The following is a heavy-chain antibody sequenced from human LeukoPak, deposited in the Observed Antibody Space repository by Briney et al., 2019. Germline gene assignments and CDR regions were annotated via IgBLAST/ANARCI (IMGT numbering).Heavy chain of an antibody. CDR3: ASSFRITGTTYYY. CDR2: VSSDGRIT. CDR1: GFTFSSFW. J-gene: IGHJ4*02. V-gene: IGHV3-74*01. D-gene: IGHD1-20*01. Sequence: GGSLRLSCSASGFTFSSFWMHWVRRVPGKGLVWVSGVSSDGRITNYADFVKGRFTVSRDTAKNTLSLQMDSLRADDTAIYYCASSFRITGTTYYYWGQGTLVTVSS.